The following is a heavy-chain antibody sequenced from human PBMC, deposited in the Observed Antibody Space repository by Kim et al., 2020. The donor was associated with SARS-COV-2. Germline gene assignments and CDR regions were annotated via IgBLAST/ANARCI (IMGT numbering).Heavy chain of an antibody. V-gene: IGHV3-21*01. CDR3: ARDTTSDY. Sequence: GGSLRLSCAASGFTFSAYNMKWVRQAPGKGLEWVSSISSSGGTYEYYADSVQGRFTISRDNTKKSLYLQMNSLRAEDTAVYYCARDTTSDYWGQGTLVTVSS. J-gene: IGHJ4*02. D-gene: IGHD1-26*01. CDR1: GFTFSAYN. CDR2: ISSSGGTYE.